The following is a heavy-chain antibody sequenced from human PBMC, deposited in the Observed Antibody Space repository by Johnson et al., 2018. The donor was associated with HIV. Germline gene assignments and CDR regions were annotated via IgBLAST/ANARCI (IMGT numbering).Heavy chain of an antibody. CDR1: GFTVSSNY. V-gene: IGHV3-66*01. J-gene: IGHJ3*02. Sequence: VQLVESGGGLVQPGGSLRLSCAASGFTVSSNYMSWVRQAPGKGLEWVSVIYSGGSTYYADSVKGRFTISRDNSKNTLYLQMNSLRAEDTAVYYCARRVEGRRSANDAFDIWGQGTMVTVSS. CDR3: ARRVEGRRSANDAFDI. D-gene: IGHD1-1*01. CDR2: IYSGGST.